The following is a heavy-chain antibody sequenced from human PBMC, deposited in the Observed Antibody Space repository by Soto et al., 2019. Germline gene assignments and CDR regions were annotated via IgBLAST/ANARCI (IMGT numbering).Heavy chain of an antibody. V-gene: IGHV3-48*01. CDR1: GISFSSYA. CDR3: AVDYYYMDV. J-gene: IGHJ6*03. Sequence: GGSLRLSCAASGISFSSYAMNWVRQAPGKGLEWVAYISSGSSTIYYAESVKGRFTISRDNAKKSLFLQMNSLRAEDTAVYYCAVDYYYMDVWGKGTTVTVSS. CDR2: ISSGSSTI.